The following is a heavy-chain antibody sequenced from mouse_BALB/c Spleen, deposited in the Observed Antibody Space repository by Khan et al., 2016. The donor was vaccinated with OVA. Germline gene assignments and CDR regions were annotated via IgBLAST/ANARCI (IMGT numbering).Heavy chain of an antibody. J-gene: IGHJ2*01. V-gene: IGHV1-7*01. D-gene: IGHD2-14*01. Sequence: QVQLKQSGAELAKPGASVKMSCKASGYTFTNYWMHWVKQRPGQGLEWIGYINPSTGYTEYNQKFKGKATLTADKSSSTAYMQLSSLTSEDSAVYYCARFRYDERGDYWGQGTTLTVSS. CDR3: ARFRYDERGDY. CDR1: GYTFTNYW. CDR2: INPSTGYT.